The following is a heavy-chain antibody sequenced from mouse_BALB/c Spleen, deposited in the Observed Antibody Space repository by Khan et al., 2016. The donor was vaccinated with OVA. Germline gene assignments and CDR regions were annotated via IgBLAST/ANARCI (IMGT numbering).Heavy chain of an antibody. Sequence: EVELVESGGGLVKPGGPLRLSCAASGFTFSSFAMSWVRQTPEKRLEWVATISSAADYTYYPDSVQGRFTISRDNAKTTLYLQMSSLRSEDTAMYYCARHNYGPFAYWGQGTLVTVSA. D-gene: IGHD1-1*01. V-gene: IGHV5-9-3*01. CDR1: GFTFSSFA. CDR2: ISSAADYT. CDR3: ARHNYGPFAY. J-gene: IGHJ3*01.